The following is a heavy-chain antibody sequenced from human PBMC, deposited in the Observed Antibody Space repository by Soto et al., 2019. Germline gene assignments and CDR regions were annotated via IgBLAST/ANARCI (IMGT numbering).Heavy chain of an antibody. V-gene: IGHV1-18*04. CDR1: GXTFXNXA. CDR2: ISAYSDRT. Sequence: QVQLVQSGTEVKKPXAXVXXSCXXXGXTFXNXAXXXVRXXXXQXXXXMGWISAYSDRTNYAQNLQGRVTMTTDTATSTAYMEVRSLRSDDTAVYYCARDRDYYYDNSDKYHYHYAMDVWGQGTTVTISS. J-gene: IGHJ6*02. CDR3: ARDRDYYYDNSDKYHYHYAMDV. D-gene: IGHD3-22*01.